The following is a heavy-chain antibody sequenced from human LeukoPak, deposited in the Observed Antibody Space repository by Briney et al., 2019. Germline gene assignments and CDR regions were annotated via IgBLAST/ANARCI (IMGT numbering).Heavy chain of an antibody. V-gene: IGHV4-30-4*07. Sequence: SQTLSLTCAVSGGSISSGGYSWSWIRQPPGKGLEWIGYIYYSGSTYYNPSLKSRVTISVDTSKNQFSLKLSSVTAADTAVYYCARVRAQLPLPSFDIWGQGTMVTVSS. CDR3: ARVRAQLPLPSFDI. D-gene: IGHD2-2*01. CDR2: IYYSGST. J-gene: IGHJ3*02. CDR1: GGSISSGGYS.